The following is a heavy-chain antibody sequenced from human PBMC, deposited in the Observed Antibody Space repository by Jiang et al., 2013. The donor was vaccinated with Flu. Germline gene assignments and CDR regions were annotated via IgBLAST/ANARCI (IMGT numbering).Heavy chain of an antibody. D-gene: IGHD6-19*01. V-gene: IGHV4-59*01. CDR1: GASISTYY. CDR3: GRDRLPSQWLGIDY. Sequence: GSGLVKPSETLSLTCTVSGASISTYYWSWIRQPPGKGLEWIGYIYSSGSTNYNPSFKSRVTISVDTSRNQFSLTLSSLTAADTAMYYCGRDRLPSQWLGIDYWGQGTLVTVSS. CDR2: IYSSGST. J-gene: IGHJ4*02.